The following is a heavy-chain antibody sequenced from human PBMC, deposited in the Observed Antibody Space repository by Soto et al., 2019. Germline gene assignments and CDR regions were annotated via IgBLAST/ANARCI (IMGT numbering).Heavy chain of an antibody. CDR3: TKSRRTDAEGYSFDY. CDR2: IHYSGST. CDR1: GGSISGSC. Sequence: ETLTLTCTVFGGSISGSCWSWIRQTPGKVLEWVGYIHYSGSTNYNPSLKSRVTMSVDSAKNQFSLQLSSVTAADTVVYFCTKSRRTDAEGYSFDYWGQGALVTVSS. V-gene: IGHV4-59*01. J-gene: IGHJ4*02. D-gene: IGHD2-15*01.